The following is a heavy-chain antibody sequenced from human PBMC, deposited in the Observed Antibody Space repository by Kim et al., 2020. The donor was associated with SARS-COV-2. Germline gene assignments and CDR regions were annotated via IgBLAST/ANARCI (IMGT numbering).Heavy chain of an antibody. CDR1: GGSISSSNW. CDR2: IYHSGST. J-gene: IGHJ4*02. D-gene: IGHD3-3*01. Sequence: SETLSLTCAVSGGSISSSNWWSWVRQPPGKGLEWIGEIYHSGSTNYNPSLKSRVTISVDKSKNQFSLELSSVTAADTAVYYCARGPIFATYYFDYWGQGTLVTVSS. CDR3: ARGPIFATYYFDY. V-gene: IGHV4-4*02.